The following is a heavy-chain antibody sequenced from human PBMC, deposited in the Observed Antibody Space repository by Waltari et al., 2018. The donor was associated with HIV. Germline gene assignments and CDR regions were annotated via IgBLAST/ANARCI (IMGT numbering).Heavy chain of an antibody. CDR1: GFSFSALW. J-gene: IGHJ4*02. CDR2: IDNEGIGT. D-gene: IGHD6-13*01. CDR3: VRLGGSSWVDY. V-gene: IGHV3-74*01. Sequence: EVQMVESGGGLVQPGGSLRLSCAVSGFSFSALWLYWVRQPPGKGLGWASRIDNEGIGTSYADSVKGRFTISRDNAKNTLYLEMNNLRAEDTAVYYCVRLGGSSWVDYWGQGTLVTVSS.